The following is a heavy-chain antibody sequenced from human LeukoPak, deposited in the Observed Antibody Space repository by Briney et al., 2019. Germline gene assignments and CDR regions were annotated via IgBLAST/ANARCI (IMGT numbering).Heavy chain of an antibody. Sequence: PGGSLRLSCAASGFAFSYYYMSWIRQAPGKGLEWVSYISNTTTYTNYADSVKGRFTISRDNAKNSLYLQMNSLRAEDTAVYYCASVGGYSGYGEDAFDIWGQGTMVTVSS. J-gene: IGHJ3*02. V-gene: IGHV3-11*06. D-gene: IGHD5-12*01. CDR2: ISNTTTYT. CDR3: ASVGGYSGYGEDAFDI. CDR1: GFAFSYYY.